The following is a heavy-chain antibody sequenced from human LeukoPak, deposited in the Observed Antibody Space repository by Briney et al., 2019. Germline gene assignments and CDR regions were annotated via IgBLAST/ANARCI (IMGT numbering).Heavy chain of an antibody. D-gene: IGHD6-19*01. Sequence: SETLSLTCAVYGGSINCYYWSWIRQPPGKGLEWVGEINHCGSTNYNPSLKSRVPISFDMPNNQFPLKLTSVTAADTALYYCGRGSWGTAVPYFDYWGQGTLVIVSS. CDR3: GRGSWGTAVPYFDY. J-gene: IGHJ4*02. V-gene: IGHV4-34*01. CDR1: GGSINCYY. CDR2: INHCGST.